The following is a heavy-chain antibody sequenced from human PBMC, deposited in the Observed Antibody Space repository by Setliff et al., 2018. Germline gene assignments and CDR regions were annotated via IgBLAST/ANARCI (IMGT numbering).Heavy chain of an antibody. CDR2: IQTSGTT. V-gene: IGHV4-4*08. D-gene: IGHD3-10*01. Sequence: SETLSLTCAVYGESFSGHYWSWIRQPPGKGPEWIGYIQTSGTTNYNPSLKSRVTISVDTSKNQFSLKLTSVTAADTAVYFCARSLSSGSYWNPRPFYSDSWGQGTLVTVSS. CDR3: ARSLSSGSYWNPRPFYSDS. CDR1: GESFSGHY. J-gene: IGHJ4*02.